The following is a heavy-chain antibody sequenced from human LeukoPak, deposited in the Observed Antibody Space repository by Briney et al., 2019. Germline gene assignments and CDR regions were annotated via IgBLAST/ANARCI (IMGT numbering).Heavy chain of an antibody. Sequence: RGSPCLSRAPSGFTFSSYIMNGVRQAPGKGLEWVSSISSSSSYIYYADSVKGRFTISRDNAKNSLYLQMNSLRAEDTAVYYCARYYYDSSGQRDYFDFWGQGTLVTVSS. CDR2: ISSSSSYI. J-gene: IGHJ4*02. D-gene: IGHD3-22*01. CDR3: ARYYYDSSGQRDYFDF. V-gene: IGHV3-21*01. CDR1: GFTFSSYI.